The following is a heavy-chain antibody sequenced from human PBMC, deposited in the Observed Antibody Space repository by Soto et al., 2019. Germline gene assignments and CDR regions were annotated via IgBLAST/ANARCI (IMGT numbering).Heavy chain of an antibody. J-gene: IGHJ6*03. V-gene: IGHV2-26*01. Sequence: QVTLKESGPVLVKPTETLTLTCTVSGFSLSNARMGVSWIRQPPGKALEWLAHIFSNDEKSYSTSLKSRLTISKDNSKNQVVLTMTNMEPVDTATYYCARAATTYYYHYYMCVWGKGTTVTVSS. D-gene: IGHD6-25*01. CDR3: ARAATTYYYHYYMCV. CDR2: IFSNDEK. CDR1: GFSLSNARMG.